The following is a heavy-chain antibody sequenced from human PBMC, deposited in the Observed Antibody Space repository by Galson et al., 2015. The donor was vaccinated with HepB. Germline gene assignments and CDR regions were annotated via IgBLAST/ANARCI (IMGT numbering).Heavy chain of an antibody. J-gene: IGHJ3*02. CDR1: GFTFSTYG. D-gene: IGHD1-14*01. V-gene: IGHV3-33*08. CDR2: IWYDGSNK. Sequence: SLRLSCAASGFTFSTYGMHWVRQAPGKGLEWVAVIWYDGSNKYYADSVKGRFTISRDNSKNTLYLQMDSLRAEDTAVYYCAREYKPRDAFDIWGQGTMVTVSS. CDR3: AREYKPRDAFDI.